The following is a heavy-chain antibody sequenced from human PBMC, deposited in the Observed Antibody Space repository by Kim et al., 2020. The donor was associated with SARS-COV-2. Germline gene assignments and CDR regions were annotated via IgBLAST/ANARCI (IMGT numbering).Heavy chain of an antibody. CDR2: IDTSTGTP. CDR1: GYSFTNHA. D-gene: IGHD2-8*01. J-gene: IGHJ5*02. V-gene: IGHV7-4-1*02. Sequence: AXVKVSCRGSGYSFTNHAINWVRQAPGQXLXWMGWIDTSTGTPTYAQGFTGRFVFSLDTSVTTAYLQITSLKTEDTALYFCARDHCTNTSCFDPWGQGTLITVSS. CDR3: ARDHCTNTSCFDP.